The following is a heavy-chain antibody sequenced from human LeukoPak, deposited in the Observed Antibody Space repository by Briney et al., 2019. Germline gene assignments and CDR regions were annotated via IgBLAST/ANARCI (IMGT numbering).Heavy chain of an antibody. CDR1: GFTFSSYA. J-gene: IGHJ4*02. Sequence: GGSLRLSCAASGFTFSSYAMSWVRQAPGKGLEWVSAIRGSGAGTYYADSGKGRFTISRDNSKNTLYLQMNSLRAEDTAIYYCAKSMGIAGYFDYWGQGTLVTASS. CDR3: AKSMGIAGYFDY. D-gene: IGHD7-27*01. CDR2: IRGSGAGT. V-gene: IGHV3-23*01.